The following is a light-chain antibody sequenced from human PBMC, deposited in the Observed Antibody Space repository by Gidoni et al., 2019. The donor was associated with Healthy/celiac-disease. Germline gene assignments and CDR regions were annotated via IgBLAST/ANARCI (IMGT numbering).Light chain of an antibody. J-gene: IGKJ4*01. CDR3: QQRSNWPPLT. V-gene: IGKV3-11*01. Sequence: EIVLTQSPATLSLPPGERATLSCRASQSVSSYLTWYQQKPGQAPRLLIYDASSRATVSPARCSGSWSGTDFTLTSSSLEPEDFAVYYCQQRSNWPPLTFGGGTKVEIK. CDR1: QSVSSY. CDR2: DAS.